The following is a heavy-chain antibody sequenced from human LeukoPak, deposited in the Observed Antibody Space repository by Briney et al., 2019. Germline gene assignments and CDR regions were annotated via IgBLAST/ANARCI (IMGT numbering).Heavy chain of an antibody. D-gene: IGHD5-12*01. V-gene: IGHV4-59*01. CDR2: IYYSGST. CDR3: ARDVATEGMDV. CDR1: GGSISSYY. Sequence: SETLSLTCTVSGGSISSYYWSWIRQPPGKGLEWIGYIYYSGSTSYNPSLKSRVTISVDTSKNQFSLKLSSVTAADTAVYYCARDVATEGMDVWGKGTTVTISS. J-gene: IGHJ6*04.